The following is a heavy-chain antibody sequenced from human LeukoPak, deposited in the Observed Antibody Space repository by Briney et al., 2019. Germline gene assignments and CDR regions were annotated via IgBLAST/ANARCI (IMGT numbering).Heavy chain of an antibody. Sequence: PSETLSLTCAVSGYSISCGYNWGWIRQPPGKGLEWIGSIYHSGSTYYNPSLKSRVTISVDTSKNQFSLKLSSVTAADTAVYYCELGYCTSGVCSAGYFDYWGQGTLVAVSS. D-gene: IGHD2-8*01. CDR2: IYHSGST. V-gene: IGHV4-38-2*01. CDR3: ELGYCTSGVCSAGYFDY. J-gene: IGHJ4*02. CDR1: GYSISCGYN.